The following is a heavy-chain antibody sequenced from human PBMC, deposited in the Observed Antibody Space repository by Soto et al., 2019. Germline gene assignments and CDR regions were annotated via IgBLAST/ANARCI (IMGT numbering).Heavy chain of an antibody. Sequence: DVQLVESGGGLIQPGESLRLSCAAFGLTVSGTKYVAWVRQAPGKGLELVSALYDVYGSFYADSVKGRFTTSSDNSKSTVYLQMNDLRPDDTAVYYCASWHEREHAYDVWGQGTAVTVSS. CDR1: GLTVSGTKY. V-gene: IGHV3-53*01. CDR3: ASWHEREHAYDV. CDR2: LYDVYGS. D-gene: IGHD1-1*01. J-gene: IGHJ3*01.